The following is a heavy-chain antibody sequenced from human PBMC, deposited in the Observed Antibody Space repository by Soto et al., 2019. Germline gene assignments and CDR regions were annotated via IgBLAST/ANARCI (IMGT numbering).Heavy chain of an antibody. V-gene: IGHV4-31*03. D-gene: IGHD5-18*01. CDR1: GGSISSGGYY. J-gene: IGHJ4*02. CDR2: IYYSGST. CDR3: ASGNLGDTAMVPLYCFDY. Sequence: QVQLQESGPGLVKPSQTLSLACTVSGGSISSGGYYWSWIRQHPGKGLEWIGYIYYSGSTYYNPSLKSRVTISVDTSNNQFSLKLSSVTDADTAVYYCASGNLGDTAMVPLYCFDYWGQGTLVTVSS.